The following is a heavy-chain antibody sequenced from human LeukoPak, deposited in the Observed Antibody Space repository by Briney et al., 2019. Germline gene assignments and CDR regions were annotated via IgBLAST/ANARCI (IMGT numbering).Heavy chain of an antibody. CDR1: GYSISNDYC. CDR2: ISDGGSP. V-gene: IGHV4-38-2*02. D-gene: IGHD2-15*01. CDR3: ARDGGFYYTASPNSWFDP. J-gene: IGHJ5*02. Sequence: PSETLSLTCIVSGYSISNDYCGGWIRQAPGKGLEWIGSISDGGSPYYNPSLQSRVTMSADTPNTQFSLRLSSVTAADTAVYYCARDGGFYYTASPNSWFDPWGQGILVTVSS.